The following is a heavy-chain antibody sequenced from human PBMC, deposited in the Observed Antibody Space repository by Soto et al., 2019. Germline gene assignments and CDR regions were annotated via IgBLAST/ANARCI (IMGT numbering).Heavy chain of an antibody. J-gene: IGHJ5*02. CDR1: GGSMSGYY. CDR2: IYYSGST. CDR3: ARRVYYYDSSGSWFDP. D-gene: IGHD3-22*01. Sequence: SETLSLTCTVSGGSMSGYYWSWIRQPPGKGLEWIGYIYYSGSTNYNPSLKSRVTISVDTSKNQFSLKLSSVTAADTAVYYCARRVYYYDSSGSWFDPWGQGTLVTVSS. V-gene: IGHV4-59*01.